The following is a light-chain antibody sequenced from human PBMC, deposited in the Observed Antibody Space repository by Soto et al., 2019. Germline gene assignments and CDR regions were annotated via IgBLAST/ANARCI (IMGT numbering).Light chain of an antibody. V-gene: IGKV1-27*01. Sequence: DIQMTQSPSSLSASLGDSVTITCRASQGIKKFLAWYQQRPGEVPKVLIYAASSLRPGVPTRFSGNGSGTDFTFTINSLQPEDVATYYCQKYDRAPATFGQGTKVDVK. CDR2: AAS. J-gene: IGKJ1*01. CDR1: QGIKKF. CDR3: QKYDRAPAT.